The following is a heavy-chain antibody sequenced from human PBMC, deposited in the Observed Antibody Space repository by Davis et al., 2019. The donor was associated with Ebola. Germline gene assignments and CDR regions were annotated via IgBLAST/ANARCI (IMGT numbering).Heavy chain of an antibody. D-gene: IGHD6-19*01. CDR3: ARALADRGWYGY. J-gene: IGHJ4*02. CDR2: INHSGST. CDR1: GGSFSGYY. Sequence: SETLSLTCAVYGGSFSGYYWSWIRQPPGKGLEWIGEINHSGSTNYNPSLKSRVTISVDTSKNQFSLKLSSVTAADTAVYYCARALADRGWYGYWGQGTLVTVSS. V-gene: IGHV4-34*01.